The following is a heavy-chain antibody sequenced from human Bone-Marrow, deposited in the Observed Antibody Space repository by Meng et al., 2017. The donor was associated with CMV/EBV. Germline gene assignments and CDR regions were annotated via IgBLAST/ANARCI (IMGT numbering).Heavy chain of an antibody. CDR3: AKAFSASWYREYYDD. CDR2: ITASGGST. CDR1: GFTFSSYS. J-gene: IGHJ4*02. Sequence: GESLKISCAASGFTFSSYSMSWVRRAPGRGLAWVSAITASGGSTFYADSVKGRFTVSRDNSKNTLYLQMSSLRAEDTALYYCAKAFSASWYREYYDDWGQGTLVTVSS. V-gene: IGHV3-23*01. D-gene: IGHD6-13*01.